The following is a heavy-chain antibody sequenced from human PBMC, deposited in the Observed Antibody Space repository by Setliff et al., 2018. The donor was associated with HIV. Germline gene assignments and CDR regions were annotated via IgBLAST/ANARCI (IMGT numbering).Heavy chain of an antibody. CDR1: GFTFRNYG. CDR2: IWFDGRSK. J-gene: IGHJ4*02. D-gene: IGHD1-26*01. Sequence: GGSLRLSCAASGFTFRNYGMHWVRQAPDKGLEWVAVIWFDGRSKYYADSVKGRFTISRDNSKNTLYLQMNSLRVEDTAVYYCAKDDGSYWGNHFDSWGQGTLVTVSS. CDR3: AKDDGSYWGNHFDS. V-gene: IGHV3-33*03.